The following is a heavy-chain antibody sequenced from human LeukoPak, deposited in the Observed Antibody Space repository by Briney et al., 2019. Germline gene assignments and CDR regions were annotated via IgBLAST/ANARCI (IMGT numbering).Heavy chain of an antibody. J-gene: IGHJ4*02. CDR1: GGSISSSSYY. D-gene: IGHD3-3*01. Sequence: PSETLSLTCTVSGGSISSSSYYWGWIRQPPGKGLEWIGSIYYSGSTYYNPSLKSRVTISVDTSKNQFSLKLSSVTAADTAVYYCARRCVWSGYRDWGQGTLVTVFS. V-gene: IGHV4-39*01. CDR3: ARRCVWSGYRD. CDR2: IYYSGST.